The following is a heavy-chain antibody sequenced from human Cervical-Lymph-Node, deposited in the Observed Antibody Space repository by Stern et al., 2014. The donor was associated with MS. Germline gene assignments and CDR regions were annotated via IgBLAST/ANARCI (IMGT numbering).Heavy chain of an antibody. CDR2: IYWDDDK. V-gene: IGHV2-5*02. D-gene: IGHD2-21*02. Sequence: HITFKEAGPTLVHPTQTLTLTCAFSRFSLRTTGAGVGWIRQPPGKSLGWLALIYWDDDKRYSPSLKSRLTITKDTSKSQVDLTLTNVDPVDTATYYCAHSPPSDDDAFDIWGQGTMVTISS. CDR1: RFSLRTTGAG. J-gene: IGHJ3*02. CDR3: AHSPPSDDDAFDI.